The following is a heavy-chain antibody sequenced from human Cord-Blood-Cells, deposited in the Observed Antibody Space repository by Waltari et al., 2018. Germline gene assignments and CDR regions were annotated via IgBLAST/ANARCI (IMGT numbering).Heavy chain of an antibody. CDR3: ATRKPYCSSTSCYPPMVDY. Sequence: QLQLQESGPGLVKPSETLSLTCTVSGGSISSSSYYWGWIRQPPGKGLEWVGSIYYSGSTYYHPPRKSRVTISVDTSKNQFSLKLSSVTAADTAVYYCATRKPYCSSTSCYPPMVDYWGQGTLVTVSS. CDR1: GGSISSSSYY. D-gene: IGHD2-2*01. V-gene: IGHV4-39*07. J-gene: IGHJ4*02. CDR2: IYYSGST.